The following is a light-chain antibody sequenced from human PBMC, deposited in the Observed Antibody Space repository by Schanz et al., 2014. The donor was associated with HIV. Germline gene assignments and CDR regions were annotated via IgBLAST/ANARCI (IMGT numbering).Light chain of an antibody. CDR2: SNN. V-gene: IGLV1-44*01. J-gene: IGLJ3*02. CDR3: AAWDDSAV. Sequence: QSVLTQPPSASGTPGQRVTISCSGSSSNIGSNTVNWYQQLPGTAPKLLIYSNNQRPSGVPDRFSGSKSGTSASLAISGLQSEDEADYYCAAWDDSAVFGGGTKLTVL. CDR1: SSNIGSNT.